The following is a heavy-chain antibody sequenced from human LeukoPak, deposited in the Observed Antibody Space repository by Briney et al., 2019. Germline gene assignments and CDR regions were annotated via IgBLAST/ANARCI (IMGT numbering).Heavy chain of an antibody. CDR3: ARDSTTVTTDY. J-gene: IGHJ4*02. CDR1: GFTFSSYS. D-gene: IGHD4-17*01. Sequence: PGGSLRLSCAASGFTFSSYSMNWVRQAPGKGLEWVSYISSSSSTIYYADSVKGRFTISRDNAKNSLYLQMNSLRAEDTAVYYCARDSTTVTTDYWGQGTLVTVSS. V-gene: IGHV3-48*04. CDR2: ISSSSSTI.